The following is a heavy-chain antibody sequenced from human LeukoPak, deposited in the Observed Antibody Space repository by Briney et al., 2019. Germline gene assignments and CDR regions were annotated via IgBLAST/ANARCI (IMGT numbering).Heavy chain of an antibody. CDR2: IYYSGST. D-gene: IGHD6-6*01. Sequence: SETLSLTCTVSGGSISSGDYYWSWIRQPPGKGLEWIGYIYYSGSTYYNPSLKSRVTISVDTSKNQFSLKLSSVTTADTAVYYCASEGHSSSSGYWGQGTLVTVSS. CDR1: GGSISSGDYY. CDR3: ASEGHSSSSGY. V-gene: IGHV4-30-4*08. J-gene: IGHJ4*02.